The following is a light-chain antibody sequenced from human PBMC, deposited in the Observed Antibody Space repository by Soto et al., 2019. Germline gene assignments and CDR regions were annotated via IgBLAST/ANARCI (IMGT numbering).Light chain of an antibody. CDR1: SSDIGSYDH. V-gene: IGLV2-14*03. CDR2: AVS. CDR3: ISYTDRQSYL. Sequence: SALTQPASVSGSPGQSITISCSGTSSDIGSYDHVAWYQQFPGKSPKLIIYAVSDRPSGVSDRFSGSKSGISASLTISGLQTEDEADYYCISYTDRQSYLFGTGTRSPS. J-gene: IGLJ1*01.